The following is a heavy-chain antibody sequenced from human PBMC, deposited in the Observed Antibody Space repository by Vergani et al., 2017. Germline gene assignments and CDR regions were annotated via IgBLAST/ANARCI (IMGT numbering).Heavy chain of an antibody. V-gene: IGHV1-69*01. J-gene: IGHJ6*02. Sequence: QVQLVQSGAEVKKPGSSVKVSCKASGGTFSSYAISWVRQAPGQGLEWMGGIIPIFGTANYAQKFQGRVTITADESTSTAYMELSSLRSEDTAVYYCARRIAVAGTDYYYGMDVWGQGTTVTVSS. D-gene: IGHD6-19*01. CDR3: ARRIAVAGTDYYYGMDV. CDR2: IIPIFGTA. CDR1: GGTFSSYA.